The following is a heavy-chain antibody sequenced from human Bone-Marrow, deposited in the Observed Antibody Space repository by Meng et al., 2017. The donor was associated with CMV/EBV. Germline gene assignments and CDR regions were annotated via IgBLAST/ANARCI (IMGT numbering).Heavy chain of an antibody. D-gene: IGHD3-10*01. Sequence: SVKVSCQASGYTFTSYYMHWVRQAPGQGLEWMGIINPSGGSTSYAQKLQVRVTMTRDTSTITVYMELSSLRSEDTAVYYCARDPGGELLSSCDYWGQGRLVTVSS. CDR3: ARDPGGELLSSCDY. CDR1: GYTFTSYY. V-gene: IGHV1-46*01. J-gene: IGHJ4*02. CDR2: INPSGGST.